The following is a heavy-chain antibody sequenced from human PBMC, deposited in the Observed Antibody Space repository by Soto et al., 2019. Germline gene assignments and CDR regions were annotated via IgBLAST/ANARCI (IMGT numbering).Heavy chain of an antibody. J-gene: IGHJ3*01. V-gene: IGHV3-23*01. Sequence: EVQLLESGGGLVQPGGSLRLSCAASGFTFSVYAMSWVRQAPGKGLEWVSTFSGSDDSTDYADSVKCRFTITRDNSKHPLYLLMSSLRAEDTAIYYYAKVKFNGAFDLWGQGTMVTVSS. CDR1: GFTFSVYA. CDR3: AKVKFNGAFDL. CDR2: FSGSDDST. D-gene: IGHD2-8*01.